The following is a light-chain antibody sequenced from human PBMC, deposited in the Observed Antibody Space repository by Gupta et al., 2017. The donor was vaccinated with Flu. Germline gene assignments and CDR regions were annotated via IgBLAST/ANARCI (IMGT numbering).Light chain of an antibody. Sequence: LSLSPGESATLNCRTSQSVRKTFLAWYKQKPGQAPRLLIYGSSVRARDIPDRFSGSGYGTDFTLSITKLEPADFAIYYCQLHVSAPPSLTFGGGTRLEIK. CDR2: GSS. J-gene: IGKJ4*01. V-gene: IGKV3-20*01. CDR1: QSVRKTF. CDR3: QLHVSAPPSLT.